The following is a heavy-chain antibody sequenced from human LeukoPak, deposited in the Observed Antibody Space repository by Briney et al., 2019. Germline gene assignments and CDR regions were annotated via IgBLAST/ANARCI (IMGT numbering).Heavy chain of an antibody. CDR1: GGSISSSSYY. V-gene: IGHV4-39*01. CDR2: IYYSGST. D-gene: IGHD2-2*01. CDR3: ARLISRIVVVPAALQTDY. Sequence: PSETLSLTCTVSGGSISSSSYYWGWIRQPPGKGLEWIGSIYYSGSTYYNPSLKSRVTISVDTSKNQFSLKLSSVTAADTAVYYCARLISRIVVVPAALQTDYWGQGTLVTVS. J-gene: IGHJ4*02.